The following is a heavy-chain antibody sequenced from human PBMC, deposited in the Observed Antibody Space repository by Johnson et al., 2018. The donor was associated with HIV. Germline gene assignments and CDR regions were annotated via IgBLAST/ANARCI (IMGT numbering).Heavy chain of an antibody. CDR1: GFTFSSYG. CDR3: ARRCSSSSCSHGAFDI. Sequence: QMQLVESGGGVVQPGGSLRLSCVASGFTFSSYGMHWVRQAPGKGLEWVAFIWYDGSNKYYADSVKGRFTISRDNYKNTLYLQMNSLRAGDTDVYYCARRCSSSSCSHGAFDIWGQGTVVTVSS. CDR2: IWYDGSNK. V-gene: IGHV3-33*01. D-gene: IGHD2-2*01. J-gene: IGHJ3*02.